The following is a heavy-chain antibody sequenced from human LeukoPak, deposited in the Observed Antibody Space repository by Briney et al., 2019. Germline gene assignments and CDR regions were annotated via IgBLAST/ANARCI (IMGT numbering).Heavy chain of an antibody. CDR1: GYTFTSYG. CDR2: ISAYNGNT. D-gene: IGHD3-22*01. J-gene: IGHJ4*02. Sequence: ASVKVSCKASGYTFTSYGINWVRQAPGRGLEWMGWISAYNGNTNYAQNLRGRVTMTTDTSTSTAYMELRSLRSDDTAVYYCARAEIRYYDSSGYYSYYFDYWGQGTLVTVSS. CDR3: ARAEIRYYDSSGYYSYYFDY. V-gene: IGHV1-18*01.